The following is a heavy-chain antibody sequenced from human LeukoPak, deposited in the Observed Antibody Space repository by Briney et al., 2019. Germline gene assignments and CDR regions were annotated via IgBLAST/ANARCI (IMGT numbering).Heavy chain of an antibody. J-gene: IGHJ5*02. Sequence: GASVKVSCKASGYTFTSYYMRWVRQAPGQGLEWMGIINPSGGSTSYAQKFQGRVTMTRDMSTSTVYMELSSLRSEDTAVYYCARDKSGYNWFDPWGQGTLVTVSS. CDR3: ARDKSGYNWFDP. CDR2: INPSGGST. CDR1: GYTFTSYY. V-gene: IGHV1-46*01.